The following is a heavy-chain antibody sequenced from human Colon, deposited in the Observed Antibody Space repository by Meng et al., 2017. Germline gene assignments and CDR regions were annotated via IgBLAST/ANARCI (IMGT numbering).Heavy chain of an antibody. CDR1: GYTFTTFF. J-gene: IGHJ4*02. Sequence: QVHLVQSGAEVKTPGSSVKISCEASGYTFTTFFLNWVRQTPDQGFEWLGRINPNSGVTNVAQKFQGRVTMTSDTSISTAYMELASLRSDDTGVYYCARMGAGAAFDFWGQGTLVTVSS. CDR2: INPNSGVT. D-gene: IGHD1-26*01. CDR3: ARMGAGAAFDF. V-gene: IGHV1-2*05.